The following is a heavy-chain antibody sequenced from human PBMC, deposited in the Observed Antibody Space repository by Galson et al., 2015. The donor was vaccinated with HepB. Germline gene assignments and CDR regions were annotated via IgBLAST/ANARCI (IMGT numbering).Heavy chain of an antibody. CDR3: AIDSYDSNAYRSYNWFDP. CDR2: VSDDGASK. CDR1: GFTFSSYA. V-gene: IGHV3-30*04. J-gene: IGHJ5*02. D-gene: IGHD3-22*01. Sequence: SLRLTCAATGFTFSSYAMHWLRRAPGKGLERVAGVSDDGASKYYAAPVQGRFTIYKVNSKNTVYLQMNRLRAEDTAVYYCAIDSYDSNAYRSYNWFDPWGQGTLVTVSS.